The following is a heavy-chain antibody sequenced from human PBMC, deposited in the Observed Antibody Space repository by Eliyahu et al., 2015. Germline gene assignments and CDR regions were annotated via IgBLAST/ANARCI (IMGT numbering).Heavy chain of an antibody. CDR1: GXTFNXYA. D-gene: IGHD3-3*01. CDR3: ARGKHYDFWSGYYLDY. CDR2: ISWNSGSI. V-gene: IGHV3-9*01. J-gene: IGHJ4*02. Sequence: EVQLVESGGGLVQPGRSLXLSCAAXGXTFNXYAXPWVRQAPGKGLEWVSGISWNSGSIGYADSVKGRFTISRDNAKNSLYLQMNSLRAEDTALYYCARGKHYDFWSGYYLDYWGQGTLVTVSS.